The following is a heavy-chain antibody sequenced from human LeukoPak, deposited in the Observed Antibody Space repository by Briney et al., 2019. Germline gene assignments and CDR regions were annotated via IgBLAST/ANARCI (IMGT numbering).Heavy chain of an antibody. V-gene: IGHV3-13*01. J-gene: IGHJ4*02. D-gene: IGHD6-6*01. CDR2: IGTAGDT. CDR3: AREISEYSSSRYYFDY. Sequence: GGSLRLSCAASGFAFSSYDVPWVRQATGKGLEWVSAIGTAGDTYYPGSVKGRFTISRENAKNSLYLQMNSLRAGDTAVYYCAREISEYSSSRYYFDYWGQGTLVTVSS. CDR1: GFAFSSYD.